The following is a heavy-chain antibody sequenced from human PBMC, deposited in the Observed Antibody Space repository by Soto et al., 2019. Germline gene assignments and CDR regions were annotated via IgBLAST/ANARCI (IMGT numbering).Heavy chain of an antibody. Sequence: QLLESGPGLVKASETLSLTCTVSGDSISSSSHYWGWIRQPPGKGLEWIGSIYYSGTTYYNPSLKSRVTISVDTSKNHFSLNLRSVTAADTAVYYCVRGYCSSTSCTAPGYWGQGTLVTVSS. CDR2: IYYSGTT. CDR1: GDSISSSSHY. D-gene: IGHD2-2*01. V-gene: IGHV4-39*02. CDR3: VRGYCSSTSCTAPGY. J-gene: IGHJ4*02.